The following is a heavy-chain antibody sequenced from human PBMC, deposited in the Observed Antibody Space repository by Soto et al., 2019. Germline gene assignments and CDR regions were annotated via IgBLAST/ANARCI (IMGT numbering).Heavy chain of an antibody. Sequence: ASVKVSCKASGYTFTSYAIHWVRQAPGQRLEWMGWINAGNGNTKYSQKFQGRVTITRDTSASTAYMELSSLRSEDTAVYYCARAPDDCSSTSCRYYYYYGMDVWGQGTTVTVSS. V-gene: IGHV1-3*01. CDR2: INAGNGNT. CDR1: GYTFTSYA. J-gene: IGHJ6*02. D-gene: IGHD2-2*01. CDR3: ARAPDDCSSTSCRYYYYYGMDV.